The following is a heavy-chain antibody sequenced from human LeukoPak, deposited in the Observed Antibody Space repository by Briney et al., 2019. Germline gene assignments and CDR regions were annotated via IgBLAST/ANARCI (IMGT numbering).Heavy chain of an antibody. V-gene: IGHV1-18*01. D-gene: IGHD3-3*01. CDR1: GYTFTSYG. CDR2: ISAYNGNT. CDR3: ARDPLTYDFWSGYQSGFDY. J-gene: IGHJ4*02. Sequence: ASVKVSCEASGYTFTSYGISWVRQAPGQGLEWMGWISAYNGNTNYAQKLQGRVTMTTDTSTSTAYMELRSLRSDDTAVYYCARDPLTYDFWSGYQSGFDYWGQGTLVTVSS.